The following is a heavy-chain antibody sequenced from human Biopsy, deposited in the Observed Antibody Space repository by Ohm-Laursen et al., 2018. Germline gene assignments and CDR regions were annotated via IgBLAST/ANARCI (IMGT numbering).Heavy chain of an antibody. J-gene: IGHJ4*02. D-gene: IGHD3-22*01. V-gene: IGHV3-11*01. CDR1: GFHFSDYY. CDR3: ARDTPETYDYDNDDNSPFPRRYIDY. CDR2: IASSGGTT. Sequence: SLRLSCTASGFHFSDYYMGWIRQAPGKGLEWISYIASSGGTTCYVDSVKGRFTISRDNAEKSLYLQMNSLRAEDTAVYYCARDTPETYDYDNDDNSPFPRRYIDYWGQGTLVTVSS.